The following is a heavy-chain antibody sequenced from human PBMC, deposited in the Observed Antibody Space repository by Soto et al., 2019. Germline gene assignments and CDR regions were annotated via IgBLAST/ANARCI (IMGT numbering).Heavy chain of an antibody. Sequence: GGSLRLSCAASGFTFSSYSMNWVRQAPGKGLEWVSSISSSSSYIYYADSVKGRFTISRDNAKNALYLQMNSLRAEDTAVYYWARVRGVLWGVEVLGDDHAFDIWGQGTMVTVSS. CDR3: ARVRGVLWGVEVLGDDHAFDI. D-gene: IGHD3-10*01. CDR2: ISSSSSYI. J-gene: IGHJ3*02. V-gene: IGHV3-21*01. CDR1: GFTFSSYS.